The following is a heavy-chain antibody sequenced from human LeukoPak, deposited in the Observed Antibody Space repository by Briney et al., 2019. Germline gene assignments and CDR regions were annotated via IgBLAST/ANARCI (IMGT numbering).Heavy chain of an antibody. Sequence: GGSLRLSCAASGFRFNNYAMSWVRQAPGKGLEWVSSISGSATEPHYADFVGGRFTISRDNSRNTLYLHMNSLRAEDTAVYYCAKAQHGYTNSPFDYWGQGTVVTVPS. CDR1: GFRFNNYA. D-gene: IGHD6-6*01. J-gene: IGHJ4*02. CDR2: ISGSATEP. CDR3: AKAQHGYTNSPFDY. V-gene: IGHV3-23*01.